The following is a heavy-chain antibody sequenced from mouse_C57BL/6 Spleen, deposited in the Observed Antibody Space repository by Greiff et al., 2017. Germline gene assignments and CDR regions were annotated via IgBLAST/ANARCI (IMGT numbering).Heavy chain of an antibody. D-gene: IGHD1-1*01. V-gene: IGHV10-1*01. CDR3: VRRGLYYYGSSYGYFDV. Sequence: EVQVVESGGGLVQPKGSLKLSCAASGFSFNTYAMNWVRQAPGKGLEWVARIRSKSNNYATYYADSVKDRFTISRDDSESMLYLQMNNLKTEDTAMYYCVRRGLYYYGSSYGYFDVWGTGTTVTVSS. CDR2: IRSKSNNYAT. J-gene: IGHJ1*03. CDR1: GFSFNTYA.